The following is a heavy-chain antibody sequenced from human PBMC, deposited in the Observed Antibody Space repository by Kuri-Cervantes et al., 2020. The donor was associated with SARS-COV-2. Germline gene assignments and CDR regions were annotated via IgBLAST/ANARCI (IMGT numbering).Heavy chain of an antibody. Sequence: GGSLRLSCAASGFTFSSYAMSWVRQAPGKGLEWVSVISASGINTYYADSVKGRFTISRDNSKNTLYLQMNGLRAEDTAVYYCARWGYSNYPHYYYGMDVWGQGTTVTVSS. V-gene: IGHV3-23*01. D-gene: IGHD4-11*01. CDR3: ARWGYSNYPHYYYGMDV. J-gene: IGHJ6*02. CDR2: ISASGINT. CDR1: GFTFSSYA.